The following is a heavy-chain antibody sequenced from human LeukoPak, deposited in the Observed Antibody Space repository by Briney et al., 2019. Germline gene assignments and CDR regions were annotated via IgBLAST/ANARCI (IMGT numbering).Heavy chain of an antibody. Sequence: ASVKVSCKASGGTFSSYAISWVRQAPGQGLEWMGRIIPIFGTANYAQKFQGRVTITTDESTSTAYMELSSLRSEDTAVYYCARGVRRYYYDSSGYRDAFDIWGQGTMVTVSS. V-gene: IGHV1-69*05. CDR1: GGTFSSYA. CDR3: ARGVRRYYYDSSGYRDAFDI. D-gene: IGHD3-22*01. J-gene: IGHJ3*02. CDR2: IIPIFGTA.